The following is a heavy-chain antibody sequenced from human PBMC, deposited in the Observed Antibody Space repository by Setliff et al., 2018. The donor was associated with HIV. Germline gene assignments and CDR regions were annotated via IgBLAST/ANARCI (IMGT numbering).Heavy chain of an antibody. V-gene: IGHV3-74*01. D-gene: IGHD3-22*01. CDR1: GFTFSTYW. J-gene: IGHJ4*02. CDR2: INSDGSST. Sequence: GGSLRLSCAASGFTFSTYWMNWVRQAPGKGLVWVSRINSDGSSTGHADSVKGRFTISRDNAKNTVYLQMNSLRAEDTAVYYCARIRAYYYDSRGYPDYWGQGTLVTVSS. CDR3: ARIRAYYYDSRGYPDY.